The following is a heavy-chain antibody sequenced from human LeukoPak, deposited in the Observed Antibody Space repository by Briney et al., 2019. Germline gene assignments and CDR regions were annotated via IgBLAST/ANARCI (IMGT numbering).Heavy chain of an antibody. V-gene: IGHV3-23*01. J-gene: IGHJ4*02. D-gene: IGHD2-15*01. CDR1: GFTFSSYA. CDR3: ANGGYCSGGSCYSGPALDYFDY. CDR2: ISGSGGST. Sequence: GGSLRLSCAASGFTFSSYAMSWVRQAPGKGLEWVSAISGSGGSTYSADSVKGRFTISRDNSKNTLYLQMNSLRAEDTAVYYCANGGYCSGGSCYSGPALDYFDYWGQGTLVTVSS.